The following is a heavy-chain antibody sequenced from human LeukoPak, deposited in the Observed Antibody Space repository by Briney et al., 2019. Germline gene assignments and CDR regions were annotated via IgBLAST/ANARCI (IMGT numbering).Heavy chain of an antibody. CDR3: ARNSGKLRYFDWLPTPSAFDY. V-gene: IGHV1-18*01. CDR2: ISAYNGNT. D-gene: IGHD3-9*01. J-gene: IGHJ4*02. CDR1: GYTFTSYG. Sequence: ASVKVSCKASGYTFTSYGISWVRQAPGQGLEWMGWISAYNGNTNYAQKLQGRVTMTTDTSTSTAYMELRSLRSDDTAVYYCARNSGKLRYFDWLPTPSAFDYWGQGTLVTVSS.